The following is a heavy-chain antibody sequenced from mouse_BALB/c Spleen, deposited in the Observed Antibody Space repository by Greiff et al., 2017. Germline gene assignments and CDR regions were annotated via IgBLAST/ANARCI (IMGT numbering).Heavy chain of an antibody. J-gene: IGHJ4*01. CDR2: INSDGGST. Sequence: EVKVIESGGGLVQPGESLKLSCESNEYEFPSHDMSWVRKTPEKRLELVAAINSDGGSTYYPDTMERRFIISRDNTKKTLFLQMTSLRSEDTARYYCARSVYGSSYDAMDYWGQGTSVTVSS. CDR3: ARSVYGSSYDAMDY. CDR1: EYEFPSHD. D-gene: IGHD1-1*01. V-gene: IGHV5-2*03.